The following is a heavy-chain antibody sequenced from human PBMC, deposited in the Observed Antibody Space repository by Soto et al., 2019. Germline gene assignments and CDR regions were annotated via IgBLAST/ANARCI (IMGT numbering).Heavy chain of an antibody. CDR1: GFTFSSYG. CDR3: AKDLDYYDSSGYYSDYYYGMDV. CDR2: ISYDGSNK. D-gene: IGHD3-22*01. Sequence: GGSLRLSCAASGFTFSSYGMHWVRQAPGKGLEWVAVISYDGSNKYYADSVKGRFTIFRDNSKNTLYLQMNSLRAEDTAVYYCAKDLDYYDSSGYYSDYYYGMDVWGQGTTVTVSS. V-gene: IGHV3-30*18. J-gene: IGHJ6*02.